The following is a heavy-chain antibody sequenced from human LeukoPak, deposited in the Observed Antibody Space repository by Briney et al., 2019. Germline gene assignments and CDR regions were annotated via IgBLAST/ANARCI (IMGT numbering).Heavy chain of an antibody. CDR1: GFTFSSYG. CDR2: ISSDGSNK. Sequence: GGSLRLSCAASGFTFSSYGMHWVRQAPGKGLEWVAVISSDGSNKYYADSVKGRFTISRDNSKNTLYLQMNSLRAEDTAVYYCAKDGITYYYGSGRCNWFDPWGQGTLVTVSS. CDR3: AKDGITYYYGSGRCNWFDP. V-gene: IGHV3-30*18. D-gene: IGHD3-10*01. J-gene: IGHJ5*02.